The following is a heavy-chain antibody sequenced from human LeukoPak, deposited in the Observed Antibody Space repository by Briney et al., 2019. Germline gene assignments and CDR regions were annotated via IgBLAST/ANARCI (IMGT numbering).Heavy chain of an antibody. J-gene: IGHJ4*02. CDR2: INPNSGGT. V-gene: IGHV1-2*02. CDR1: GYTFTSYG. Sequence: ASVKVSCKASGYTFTSYGISWVRQAPGQGLEWMGWINPNSGGTNYAQKFQGRVTMTRDTSINTAYMELSRLRSDDTAVYYCARVARHGVFDYWGQGTLVTVSS. D-gene: IGHD3-16*01. CDR3: ARVARHGVFDY.